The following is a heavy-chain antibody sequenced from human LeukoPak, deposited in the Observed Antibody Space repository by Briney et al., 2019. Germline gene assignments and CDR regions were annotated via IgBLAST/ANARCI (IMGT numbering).Heavy chain of an antibody. J-gene: IGHJ4*02. CDR1: GYSFTSYW. V-gene: IGHV5-51*01. D-gene: IGHD3-10*01. Sequence: GESLKISCKVSGYSFTSYWIGWVRQMPGKGLEWMGIIYPGDSDTRYSPSFQGQVTISADKSISTAYLQWNSLKASDTAMYYCARNGRVRRVVKDLFEYWGQGTLVAVSS. CDR2: IYPGDSDT. CDR3: ARNGRVRRVVKDLFEY.